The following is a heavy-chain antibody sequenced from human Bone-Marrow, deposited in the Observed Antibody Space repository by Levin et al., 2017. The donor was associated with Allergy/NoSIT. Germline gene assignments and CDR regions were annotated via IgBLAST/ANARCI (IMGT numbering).Heavy chain of an antibody. CDR2: ISWNSGSI. CDR1: GFTFDDYA. J-gene: IGHJ6*02. V-gene: IGHV3-9*01. CDR3: AKEIGTRLRYYYYYDGMDV. Sequence: LTGGSLRLSCAASGFTFDDYAMHWVRQAPGKGLEWVSGISWNSGSIGYADSVKGRFTISRDNAKNTLYLQMNSLRAEDTALYYCAKEIGTRLRYYYYYDGMDVWGQGTTVTVSS. D-gene: IGHD6-13*01.